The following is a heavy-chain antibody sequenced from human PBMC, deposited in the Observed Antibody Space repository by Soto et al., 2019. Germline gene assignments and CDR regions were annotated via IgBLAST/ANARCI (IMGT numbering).Heavy chain of an antibody. CDR2: ISSSGSTI. V-gene: IGHV3-48*04. CDR1: GFTFSNSA. D-gene: IGHD6-13*01. Sequence: GGSLRLSCAASGFTFSNSAMNWVRQDPGKGLEWVSYISSSGSTIYYADSVKGRFTISRDNAKNSLYLQMNSLRAEDTAVYYCARNGYSITYWGQGTLVTVSS. J-gene: IGHJ4*02. CDR3: ARNGYSITY.